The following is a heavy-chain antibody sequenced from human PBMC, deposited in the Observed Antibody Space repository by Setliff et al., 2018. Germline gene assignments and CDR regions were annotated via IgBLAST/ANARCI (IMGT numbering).Heavy chain of an antibody. Sequence: SETLSLTCSVSGDSINPYYWTWIRQAPGKGLEWIGYLYYSGNTNYNPSLKSRVTISGDTSQNYFSLKLTSVTEADTAVYYCARGPPDYYYYMNVWGQGTTVTVSS. CDR2: LYYSGNT. CDR3: ARGPPDYYYYMNV. V-gene: IGHV4-59*01. CDR1: GDSINPYY. J-gene: IGHJ6*03.